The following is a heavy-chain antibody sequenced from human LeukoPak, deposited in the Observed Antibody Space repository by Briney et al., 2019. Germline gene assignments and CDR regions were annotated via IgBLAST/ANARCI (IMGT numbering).Heavy chain of an antibody. Sequence: ASVKVSCKASGGTFSSYAISWVRQAPGQGLEWMGGIIPIFGTANYAQKFQGRVTVTTDESTSTAYMELSSLRSEDTAVYYCARNSIAAAGRWFDPWGQRTLVTVSS. CDR1: GGTFSSYA. V-gene: IGHV1-69*05. CDR2: IIPIFGTA. J-gene: IGHJ5*02. CDR3: ARNSIAAAGRWFDP. D-gene: IGHD6-13*01.